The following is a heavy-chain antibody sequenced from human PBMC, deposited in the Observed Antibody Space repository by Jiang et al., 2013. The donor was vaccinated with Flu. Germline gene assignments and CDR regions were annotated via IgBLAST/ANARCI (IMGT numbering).Heavy chain of an antibody. CDR1: GGSISSSSYY. Sequence: GLVKPSETLSLTCTVSGGSISSSSYYWGWIRQPPGKGLEWIGSIYYSGSTYYNPSLKSRVTISVDTSKNQFSLKLSSVTAADTAVYYCARRPDIVVVPAAEGVDYWGQGTLVTVSS. CDR2: IYYSGST. CDR3: ARRPDIVVVPAAEGVDY. J-gene: IGHJ4*02. V-gene: IGHV4-39*01. D-gene: IGHD2-2*01.